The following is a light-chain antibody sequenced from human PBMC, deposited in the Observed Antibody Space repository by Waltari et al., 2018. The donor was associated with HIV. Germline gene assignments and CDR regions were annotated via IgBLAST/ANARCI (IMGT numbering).Light chain of an antibody. CDR1: QNINTF. V-gene: IGKV1-39*01. CDR3: LQGYSSPLT. J-gene: IGKJ3*01. CDR2: GAY. Sequence: DIQMTQSPSSLSASVGDRVTITCRTSQNINTFLNWYQMKPGKVPRLLIYGAYNLESVVPSRFSATGSGTDFSLTIRSLQPEDFATYYCLQGYSSPLTFGPGTNVDIK.